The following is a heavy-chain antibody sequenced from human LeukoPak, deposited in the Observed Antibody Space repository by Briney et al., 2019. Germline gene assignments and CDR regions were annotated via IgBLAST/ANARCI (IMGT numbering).Heavy chain of an antibody. CDR3: ARDLWIVATTPYGMDV. Sequence: GGSLRLSCAASGFTFSSYSMTWVRQAPGKGLEWVSSISSSSSYIYYADSVKGRFTISRDNAKNSLYLQMNSLRAEDTAVYYCARDLWIVATTPYGMDVWGQGTTVTVSS. CDR2: ISSSSSYI. D-gene: IGHD5-12*01. V-gene: IGHV3-21*01. CDR1: GFTFSSYS. J-gene: IGHJ6*02.